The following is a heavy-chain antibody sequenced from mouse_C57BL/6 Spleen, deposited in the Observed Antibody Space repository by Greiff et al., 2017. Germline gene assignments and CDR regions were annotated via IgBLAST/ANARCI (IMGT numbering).Heavy chain of an antibody. J-gene: IGHJ1*03. D-gene: IGHD1-1*01. CDR2: IDPNSGGT. CDR1: GYAFSSSW. V-gene: IGHV1-72*01. Sequence: QVQLQQSGPELVKPGASVKISCKASGYAFSSSWMHWVKQRPGRGLEWIGRIDPNSGGTKYNEKFKSKATLTVDKPSSTAYMQLSSLTSEDSAVYYCARTPSSYYGSSHWYFDVWGTGTTVTVSS. CDR3: ARTPSSYYGSSHWYFDV.